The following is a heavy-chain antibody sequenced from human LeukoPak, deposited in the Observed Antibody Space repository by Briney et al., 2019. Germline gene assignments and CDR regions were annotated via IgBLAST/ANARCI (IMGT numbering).Heavy chain of an antibody. CDR2: INHSGSI. Sequence: SETLSLTCAVYGGSFSGFYWSWVRQPPGKGLEWIGEINHSGSIHYNPSFKSRVTILVDTSRNQFSLKLTSVTAADTAVYYCARGPDSGSHFAWFDPWDQGTLVTVSS. CDR1: GGSFSGFY. J-gene: IGHJ5*02. V-gene: IGHV4-34*01. D-gene: IGHD3-10*01. CDR3: ARGPDSGSHFAWFDP.